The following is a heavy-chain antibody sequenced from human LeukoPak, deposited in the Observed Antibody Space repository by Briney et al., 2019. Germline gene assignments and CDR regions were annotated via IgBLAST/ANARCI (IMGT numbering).Heavy chain of an antibody. Sequence: GASVKVSCKASGGTFSSYAISWVRQAPGQGLEWMGGIIPIFGTANYAQKFQGRVTITTDESTSTAYMELSSLRSEGTAVYYCAKYYGSGSYSALSYYYYGMDVWGQGTTVTVSS. CDR2: IIPIFGTA. D-gene: IGHD3-10*01. V-gene: IGHV1-69*05. CDR3: AKYYGSGSYSALSYYYYGMDV. CDR1: GGTFSSYA. J-gene: IGHJ6*02.